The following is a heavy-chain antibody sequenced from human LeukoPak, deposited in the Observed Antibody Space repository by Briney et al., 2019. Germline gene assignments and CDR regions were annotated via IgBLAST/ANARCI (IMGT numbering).Heavy chain of an antibody. V-gene: IGHV3-7*04. CDR3: ARDIYGGHDY. CDR1: EFTFSNYW. J-gene: IGHJ4*02. CDR2: INQDGSEK. D-gene: IGHD2-21*01. Sequence: GGSLRLSCAASEFTFSNYWMSWVRQALGQGLEWVANINQDGSEKSYVDSVEGRFTISRDNAKKSLYLHVNSLRAEDTAVYYCARDIYGGHDYWGQGTLLTVSS.